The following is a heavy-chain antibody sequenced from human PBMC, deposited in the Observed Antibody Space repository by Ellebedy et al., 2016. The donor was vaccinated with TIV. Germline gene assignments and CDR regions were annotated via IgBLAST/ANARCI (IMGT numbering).Heavy chain of an antibody. V-gene: IGHV3-30*18. CDR1: GFTFSSYG. CDR3: ANGGSADY. J-gene: IGHJ4*02. D-gene: IGHD3-10*01. CDR2: ISYDGSNK. Sequence: GESLKISXAASGFTFSSYGMHWVRQAPGKGLEWVAVISYDGSNKYYADSVKGRFTISRDNSKNTLYLQMNSLRAEDTAVYYCANGGSADYWGQGTLVTVSS.